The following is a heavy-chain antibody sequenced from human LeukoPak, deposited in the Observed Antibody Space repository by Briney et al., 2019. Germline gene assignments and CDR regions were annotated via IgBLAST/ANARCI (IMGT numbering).Heavy chain of an antibody. D-gene: IGHD6-13*01. CDR2: IDYSGRT. CDR1: GGSTNYYY. J-gene: IGHJ5*02. Sequence: SETLSLTCTVSGGSTNYYYWSWIRQPPGKGLEWIGYIDYSGRTKYNPSLKSRVTISVDTSKNQFSLKLSSVTAADTAVYYCARVEQDRQQLVHAHSNWFDPWGQGTLVTVSS. CDR3: ARVEQDRQQLVHAHSNWFDP. V-gene: IGHV4-59*12.